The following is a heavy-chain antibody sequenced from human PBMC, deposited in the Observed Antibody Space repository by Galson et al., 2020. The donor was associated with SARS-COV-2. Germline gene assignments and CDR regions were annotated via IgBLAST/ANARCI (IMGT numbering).Heavy chain of an antibody. CDR2: ISNDGSNK. D-gene: IGHD3-22*01. Sequence: TGGPLRLSCAASGFSFSNYAMHWVRQAPGKGLEWVALISNDGSNKYYAESLKGRFSISRDNSKNTLYLQMNSLGAEDTAVYYCAKVPYYDSSGYYDYWGQGTLVTVSS. V-gene: IGHV3-30*18. J-gene: IGHJ4*02. CDR1: GFSFSNYA. CDR3: AKVPYYDSSGYYDY.